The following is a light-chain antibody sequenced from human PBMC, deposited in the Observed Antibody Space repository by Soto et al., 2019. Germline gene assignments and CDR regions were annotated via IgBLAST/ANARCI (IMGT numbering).Light chain of an antibody. J-gene: IGKJ1*01. CDR1: QPIVATY. V-gene: IGKV3-20*01. Sequence: EIVLTQSPGSLSLSPGERATLSCRASQPIVATYLAWYQQKLGQAPRLLIYGASSRASGIPDRFSGGGSGTDFILTITRLEPEDSAVYYCQLGGFGQGTKVEIQ. CDR3: QLGG. CDR2: GAS.